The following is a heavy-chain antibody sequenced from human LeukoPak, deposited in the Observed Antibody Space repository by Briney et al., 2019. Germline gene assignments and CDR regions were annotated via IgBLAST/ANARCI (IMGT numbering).Heavy chain of an antibody. V-gene: IGHV3-21*01. J-gene: IGHJ4*02. Sequence: PGGSLRLSCAASGFTFSTYSMNWLRLAPGKGLEWVSSISPDSNYKYYVDSVKGRFTISRDNAENSLYLEMNSLRAEDTAVYYCARDWTAGDYWGQGTLVTVSS. CDR1: GFTFSTYS. CDR3: ARDWTAGDY. D-gene: IGHD3/OR15-3a*01. CDR2: ISPDSNYK.